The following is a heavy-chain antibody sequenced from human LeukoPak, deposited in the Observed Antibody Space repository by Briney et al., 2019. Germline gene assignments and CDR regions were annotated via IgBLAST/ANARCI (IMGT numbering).Heavy chain of an antibody. Sequence: SETLSLTCTVSGGSISSGDYYWSWIRQPPGKGLEWIWYIYYSGSTHYNPSLKSRVTISVDTSKNQFSLKLSSVTAADTAVYYCARDPRDYGDYHWGQGTLVTVSS. CDR1: GGSISSGDYY. V-gene: IGHV4-30-4*01. CDR3: ARDPRDYGDYH. J-gene: IGHJ5*02. CDR2: IYYSGST. D-gene: IGHD4-17*01.